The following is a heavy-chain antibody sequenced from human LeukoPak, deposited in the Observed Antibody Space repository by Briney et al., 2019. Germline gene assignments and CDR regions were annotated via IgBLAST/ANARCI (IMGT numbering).Heavy chain of an antibody. CDR1: GFTFDDYA. V-gene: IGHV3-9*01. CDR3: AKGSVRGAFFDY. J-gene: IGHJ4*02. Sequence: GGSLRLSRAASGFTFDDYAMHWVRQAPGKGLEWVSGISWNSGSIGYADSVKGRFTISRDNAKNSLYLQMNSLRAEDTALYYCAKGSVRGAFFDYWGQGTLVTVSS. CDR2: ISWNSGSI. D-gene: IGHD3-10*02.